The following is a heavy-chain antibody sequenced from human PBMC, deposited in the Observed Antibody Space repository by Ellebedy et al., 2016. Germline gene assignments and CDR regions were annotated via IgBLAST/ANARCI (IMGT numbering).Heavy chain of an antibody. D-gene: IGHD6-13*01. J-gene: IGHJ6*02. CDR2: IYPGDSDT. CDR1: GYSFTSYW. V-gene: IGHV5-51*01. Sequence: GESLKISCKGSGYSFTSYWIGWVRQMPGKGLEWMGIIYPGDSDTRYSPSFQGQVTISADKSISTAYLQWSSLKASDTAMYYCARCRIAAAGTGYYGMDVWGQGTTVTVSS. CDR3: ARCRIAAAGTGYYGMDV.